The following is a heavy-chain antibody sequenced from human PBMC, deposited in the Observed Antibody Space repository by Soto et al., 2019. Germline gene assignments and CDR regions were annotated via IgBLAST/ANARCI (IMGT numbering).Heavy chain of an antibody. CDR2: IYTSGST. V-gene: IGHV4-4*07. CDR3: ARGGAVAGLYYYYGMDV. J-gene: IGHJ6*02. CDR1: GGSISSYY. D-gene: IGHD6-19*01. Sequence: SETLSLTCTVSGGSISSYYWGWIRQPAGKGLEWIGRIYTSGSTNYNPSLKSRVTMSVDTSKNQFSLKLSSVTAADTAVYYCARGGAVAGLYYYYGMDVWGQGTTVTVSS.